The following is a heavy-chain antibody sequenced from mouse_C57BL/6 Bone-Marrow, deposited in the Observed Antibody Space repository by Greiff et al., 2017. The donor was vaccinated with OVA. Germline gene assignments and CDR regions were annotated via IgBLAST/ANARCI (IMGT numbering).Heavy chain of an antibody. D-gene: IGHD1-2*01. CDR3: ARYYGGFAD. J-gene: IGHJ3*01. CDR1: GFTFSSYA. CDR2: ISDGGSYT. Sequence: EVKLMESGGGLVKPGGSLKLSCAASGFTFSSYAMSWVRQTPEQRLEWVATISDGGSYTYYPDNVKGRFTISRDNAKNKLYLQMSHLKSEDTARYDCARYYGGFADWGQGTLVTVSA. V-gene: IGHV5-4*03.